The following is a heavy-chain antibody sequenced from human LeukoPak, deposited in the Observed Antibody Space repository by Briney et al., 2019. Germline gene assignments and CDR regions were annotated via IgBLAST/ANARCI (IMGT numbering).Heavy chain of an antibody. CDR1: GGTFSSYA. CDR3: ATAGGYSYGYISY. D-gene: IGHD5-18*01. J-gene: IGHJ4*02. V-gene: IGHV1-69*04. Sequence: GSSVKVSCKASGGTFSSYAISWVRQAPGQGLEWMGRIIPTLGIANYAQKFQGRVTITADKSTSTAYMELSSLRSEDTAVYYCATAGGYSYGYISYWGQGTLVTVSS. CDR2: IIPTLGIA.